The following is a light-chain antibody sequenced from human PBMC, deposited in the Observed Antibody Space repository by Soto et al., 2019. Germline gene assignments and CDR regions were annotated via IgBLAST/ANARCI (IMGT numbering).Light chain of an antibody. CDR3: QQNYSPPPIT. V-gene: IGKV1-39*01. J-gene: IGKJ5*01. Sequence: DIQMTPSPSPLSASVGDRVTITCRASQSITRFLNWYQQKPGKAPKLLIYAASSLQSGVPSRFSGSGSGTDFTLTISSLQPEDFATYYCQQNYSPPPITFGQGTRREIK. CDR1: QSITRF. CDR2: AAS.